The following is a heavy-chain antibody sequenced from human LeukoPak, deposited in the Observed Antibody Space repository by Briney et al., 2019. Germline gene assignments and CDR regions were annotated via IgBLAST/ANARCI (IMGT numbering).Heavy chain of an antibody. J-gene: IGHJ4*02. Sequence: PGRSLRLSCAASGFTFSSYAMHWVRPAPGKGLEWVAVISYDGSNKYYADSVKGRFTISRDNSKNTLYLQMNSLRAEDTAVYYCARTERDGYNFYYFDYWGQGTLVTVSS. CDR1: GFTFSSYA. D-gene: IGHD5-24*01. CDR3: ARTERDGYNFYYFDY. V-gene: IGHV3-30*04. CDR2: ISYDGSNK.